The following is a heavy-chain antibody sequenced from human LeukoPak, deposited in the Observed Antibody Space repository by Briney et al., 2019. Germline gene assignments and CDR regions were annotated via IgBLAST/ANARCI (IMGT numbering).Heavy chain of an antibody. CDR1: GYTFTSYG. Sequence: ASVKVSCKASGYTFTSYGISWVRQAPGQGLEWMGWISAYNGNTNFAQKLQGRVTMTTDTSTSTASMELRSLRSDDTAVYYCARTVLYSSCDYWGQGTLVTVSS. J-gene: IGHJ4*02. V-gene: IGHV1-18*01. CDR3: ARTVLYSSCDY. D-gene: IGHD6-6*01. CDR2: ISAYNGNT.